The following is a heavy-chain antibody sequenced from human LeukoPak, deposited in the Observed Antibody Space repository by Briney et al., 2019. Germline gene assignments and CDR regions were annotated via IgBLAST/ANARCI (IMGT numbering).Heavy chain of an antibody. CDR2: TYYRSTWYN. CDR1: GDSVSSNTAA. V-gene: IGHV6-1*01. J-gene: IGHJ4*02. Sequence: SQTLSLTCAISGDSVSSNTAAWTWIRQSPSRGLEWLGRTYYRSTWYNDYAVSVKGRITLNSDTSKNQFSLQLDSVTPEDTALYYCARGGLAVYSSGWPSDYWGQGTLVTVSS. CDR3: ARGGLAVYSSGWPSDY. D-gene: IGHD6-19*01.